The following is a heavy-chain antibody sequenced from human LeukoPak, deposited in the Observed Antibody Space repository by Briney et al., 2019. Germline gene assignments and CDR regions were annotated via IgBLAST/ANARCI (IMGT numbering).Heavy chain of an antibody. V-gene: IGHV1-18*01. CDR3: ATRRVDRCSGGSCYSAPYYYGMDV. J-gene: IGHJ6*02. CDR2: ISAYNGNT. D-gene: IGHD2-15*01. CDR1: GYTFTSYG. Sequence: ASVKVSCKASGYTFTSYGISWVRQAPGQGLEWMGWISAYNGNTNYAQKLQGRVTLTTDTSTSTAYMELRSLRSDDTAVYYCATRRVDRCSGGSCYSAPYYYGMDVWGQGTTVTVSS.